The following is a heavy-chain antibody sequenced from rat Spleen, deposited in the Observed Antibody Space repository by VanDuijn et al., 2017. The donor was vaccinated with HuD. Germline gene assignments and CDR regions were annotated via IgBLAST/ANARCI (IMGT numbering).Heavy chain of an antibody. CDR1: GVTFSNYG. CDR3: TTPRDTAGIPP. V-gene: IGHV5-19*01. D-gene: IGHD1-9*01. CDR2: ISPTGGST. Sequence: EVQLVESDGGLVQPGRSLKLSCAASGVTFSNYGMHWIRQAPTKGLEWVASISPTGGSTYYRDSVKGRFTISRDNAKRTLYLQMDSLRSEDTATYYCTTPRDTAGIPPWGQGVMVTVSS. J-gene: IGHJ2*01.